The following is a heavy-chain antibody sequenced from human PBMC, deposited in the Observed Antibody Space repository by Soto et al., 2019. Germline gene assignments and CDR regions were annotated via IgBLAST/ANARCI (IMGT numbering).Heavy chain of an antibody. CDR3: ARYLSSSCWFDY. J-gene: IGHJ4*02. CDR1: GFTFSSYG. D-gene: IGHD6-13*01. V-gene: IGHV3-33*01. Sequence: QVQLVESGGGVVQPGRSLRLSCVASGFTFSSYGMHWVRQAPGKGLEWVALIWNDGSYKYFADSVKGRFTISRDNSKNTVYMQMNSLRAEDTAVYYCARYLSSSCWFDYWGQGTLVTVSS. CDR2: IWNDGSYK.